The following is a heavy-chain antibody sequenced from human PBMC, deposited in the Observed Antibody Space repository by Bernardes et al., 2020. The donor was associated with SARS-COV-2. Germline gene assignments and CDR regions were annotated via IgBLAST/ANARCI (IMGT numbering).Heavy chain of an antibody. Sequence: SGPTLVKPTQTLTLTCTFSGFSLTTMGVGVGWIRQPPGKALEWIALIYWDDDKRYSPSLNSRLTITKDTSKNQVVLTMTNMDPEYTATYYCAHRRYYFDNSGPDYFEPWGQGILVTVSS. CDR2: IYWDDDK. CDR3: AHRRYYFDNSGPDYFEP. J-gene: IGHJ1*01. CDR1: GFSLTTMGVG. D-gene: IGHD3-22*01. V-gene: IGHV2-5*02.